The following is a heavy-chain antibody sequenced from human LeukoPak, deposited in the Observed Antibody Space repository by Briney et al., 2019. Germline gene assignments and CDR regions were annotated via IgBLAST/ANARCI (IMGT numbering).Heavy chain of an antibody. V-gene: IGHV1-2*02. Sequence: ASVKVSCKASGYFFTGYYMHWVRQAPGQGLEWMGWINPESGGTKYAQKFQGRVTMTRDTSITTAYMELNSLRSDDTAVYYCARDRAPYGHHGAFDPWGQGTLVTVSS. CDR2: INPESGGT. CDR1: GYFFTGYY. CDR3: ARDRAPYGHHGAFDP. D-gene: IGHD3-10*01. J-gene: IGHJ5*02.